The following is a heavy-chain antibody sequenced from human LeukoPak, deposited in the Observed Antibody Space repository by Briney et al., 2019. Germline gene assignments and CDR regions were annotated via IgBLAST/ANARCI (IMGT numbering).Heavy chain of an antibody. Sequence: PGGSLRLSCAASGFTFSSYAMSWVRQAPGKGLEWVSTISGSGSGGSSYYADSVKGRFTISRDNSKDPLYLQKNSLRAEDTAVYYCAKLLAVTNSYYFNYWGQGTLVTVSS. CDR2: ISGSGSGGSS. V-gene: IGHV3-23*01. CDR3: AKLLAVTNSYYFNY. CDR1: GFTFSSYA. J-gene: IGHJ4*02. D-gene: IGHD6-19*01.